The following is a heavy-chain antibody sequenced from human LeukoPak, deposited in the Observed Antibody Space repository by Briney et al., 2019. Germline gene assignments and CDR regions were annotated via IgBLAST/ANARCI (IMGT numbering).Heavy chain of an antibody. CDR1: DGSISSHY. D-gene: IGHD1-14*01. J-gene: IGHJ4*02. CDR2: IYYSGST. CDR3: ARRIKPGGNGHPFDY. Sequence: SETLSLTCTVSDGSISSHYWSWIRQPPGKGLEWIGYIYYSGSTNYNPSLKSRVTISVDTSKNQFSLKLGSVTAADTAVYYCARRIKPGGNGHPFDYWGQGTLVTVSS. V-gene: IGHV4-59*08.